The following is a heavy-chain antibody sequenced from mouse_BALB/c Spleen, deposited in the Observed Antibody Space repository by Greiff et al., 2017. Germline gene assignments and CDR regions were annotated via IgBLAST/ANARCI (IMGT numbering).Heavy chain of an antibody. D-gene: IGHD2-4*01. CDR1: GFTFSDYY. CDR3: ARDPIYDYGFAY. V-gene: IGHV5-4*02. J-gene: IGHJ3*01. CDR2: ISDGGSYT. Sequence: DVMLVESGGGLVKPGGSLKLSCAASGFTFSDYYMYWVRQTPEKRLEWVATISDGGSYTYYPDSVKGRFTISRDNAKNNLYLQMSSLKSEDTAMYYCARDPIYDYGFAYWGQGTLVTVSA.